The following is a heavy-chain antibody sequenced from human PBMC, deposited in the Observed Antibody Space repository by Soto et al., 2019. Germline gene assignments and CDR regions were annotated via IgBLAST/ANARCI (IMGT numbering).Heavy chain of an antibody. CDR1: GFTFSNYW. V-gene: IGHV3-7*05. J-gene: IGHJ4*02. CDR3: ARMRGYSYFDS. CDR2: IQQDGSEK. Sequence: VQLVESGGGLVEPGGSLRLSCAASGFTFSNYWMSWVRQAPGKGLEWVANIQQDGSEKSYVDSVKGRFTISRDNAKNSLFLQMNSLRAEDTDVYYCARMRGYSYFDSWGQGTLVTVSS. D-gene: IGHD3-22*01.